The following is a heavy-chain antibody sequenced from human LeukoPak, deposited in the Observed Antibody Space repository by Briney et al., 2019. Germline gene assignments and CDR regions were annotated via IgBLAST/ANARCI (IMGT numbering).Heavy chain of an antibody. Sequence: ASVKVSCKASGYTFTGYYMHWVRQAPGQGLEWMGQINPNSGGTNYAQKFQGRVTMTRDTSISTAYMELSRLRSDDTAVYYCASEGYCSGGSCYFFQHWGQGTLVTVSS. D-gene: IGHD2-15*01. J-gene: IGHJ1*01. CDR3: ASEGYCSGGSCYFFQH. CDR2: INPNSGGT. CDR1: GYTFTGYY. V-gene: IGHV1-2*06.